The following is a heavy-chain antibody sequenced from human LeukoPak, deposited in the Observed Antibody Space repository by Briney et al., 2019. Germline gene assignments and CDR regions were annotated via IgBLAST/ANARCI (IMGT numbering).Heavy chain of an antibody. D-gene: IGHD4-17*01. V-gene: IGHV4-59*01. Sequence: PSETLSLTCTVSGGSISSYYRSWIRQPPGKGLEWIGYIYYSGSTNYNPSLKSRVTISVDTSKNQFSLKLSSVTAADTAVYYCARSPPTVTTIFDYWGQGTLVTVSS. CDR3: ARSPPTVTTIFDY. CDR1: GGSISSYY. CDR2: IYYSGST. J-gene: IGHJ4*02.